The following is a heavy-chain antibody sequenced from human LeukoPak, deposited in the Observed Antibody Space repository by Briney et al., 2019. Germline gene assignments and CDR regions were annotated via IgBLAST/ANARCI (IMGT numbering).Heavy chain of an antibody. D-gene: IGHD1-26*01. Sequence: GGSLRLSCAASGFIFRSYPMSWVRQAPGKGLEWVSAITSGGDKTYYGDSVKGRFTISRDNSKNTLSLQMNSPRPEDTAVYYCAKENPVGGTNYFDYWGQGTLVTVSS. V-gene: IGHV3-23*01. J-gene: IGHJ4*02. CDR3: AKENPVGGTNYFDY. CDR1: GFIFRSYP. CDR2: ITSGGDKT.